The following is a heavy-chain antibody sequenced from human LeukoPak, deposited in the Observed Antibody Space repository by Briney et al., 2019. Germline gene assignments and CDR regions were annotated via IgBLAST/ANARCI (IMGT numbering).Heavy chain of an antibody. CDR1: GFTFSSYG. D-gene: IGHD3-3*01. Sequence: PGGSLRLSCAASGFTFSSYGMHWVRQAPGKGLEWVANIKQDGSEKYYVDSVKGRFTISRDNAKNSLYLQMNSLRAEDTAVYYCARLYCSSTSCSSKYYDFWSGYYGYYYYGMDVWGQGTTVTVSS. V-gene: IGHV3-7*03. CDR2: IKQDGSEK. CDR3: ARLYCSSTSCSSKYYDFWSGYYGYYYYGMDV. J-gene: IGHJ6*02.